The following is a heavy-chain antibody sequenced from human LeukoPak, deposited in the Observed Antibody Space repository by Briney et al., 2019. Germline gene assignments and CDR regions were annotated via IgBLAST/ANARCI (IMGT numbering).Heavy chain of an antibody. CDR3: ARGYTFKGALDP. CDR2: IIPIFGTA. J-gene: IGHJ5*02. CDR1: GGTFSSYA. V-gene: IGHV1-69*13. D-gene: IGHD3-16*01. Sequence: GASVKVSCKASGGTFSSYAISWVRQAPGQGLEWMGGIIPIFGTANYAQKFQGRVTITADESTSTAYMELSSLRSEDTAVYYCARGYTFKGALDPWGQGTLVTVSS.